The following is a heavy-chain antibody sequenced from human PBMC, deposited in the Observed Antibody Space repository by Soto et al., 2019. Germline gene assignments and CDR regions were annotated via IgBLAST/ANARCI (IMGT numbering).Heavy chain of an antibody. D-gene: IGHD3-10*01. CDR1: GLSFSSYA. CDR3: AKGASYGSRSYPLDP. Sequence: GGSLRLSCAASGLSFSSYAMSWVRQAPGKGLEWVSVISGSGGTDYADSVKGRFTISRDNPKSTLYLRMNNLRADDTAVYYCAKGASYGSRSYPLDPWGQGTLVTVSS. CDR2: ISGSGGT. V-gene: IGHV3-23*01. J-gene: IGHJ5*02.